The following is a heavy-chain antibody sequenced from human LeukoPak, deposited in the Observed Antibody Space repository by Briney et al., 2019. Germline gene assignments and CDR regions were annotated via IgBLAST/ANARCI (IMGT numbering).Heavy chain of an antibody. CDR3: ARVRYSYGFDAFDI. Sequence: GGSLRLSCAASGFTFSSYAMRWVRQAPGKGLEWVAVISYDGSNKYYADSVKGRFTISRDNSKNTLYLQMNSLRAEDTSVYYCARVRYSYGFDAFDIWGQGTMVTVSS. CDR1: GFTFSSYA. CDR2: ISYDGSNK. V-gene: IGHV3-30-3*01. J-gene: IGHJ3*02. D-gene: IGHD5-18*01.